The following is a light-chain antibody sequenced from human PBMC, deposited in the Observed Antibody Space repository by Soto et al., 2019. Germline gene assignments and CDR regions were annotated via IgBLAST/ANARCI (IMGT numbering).Light chain of an antibody. CDR3: QQYGTSPLT. J-gene: IGKJ4*01. CDR2: GAS. Sequence: VGTLAPRTRSLSNGKGAALSCRVSQSVSSSYLAWYQQKPGQAPRLLIYGASNRATGIPDRFSGSGSGTDFTLTISRLEPEDFAVYYCQQYGTSPLTFGGGTKVDIK. V-gene: IGKV3-20*01. CDR1: QSVSSSY.